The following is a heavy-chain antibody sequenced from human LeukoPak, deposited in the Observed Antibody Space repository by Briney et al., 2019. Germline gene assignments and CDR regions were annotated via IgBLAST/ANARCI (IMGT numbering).Heavy chain of an antibody. Sequence: SETLSLTCTVSGDSIRSYYWSWIRQPPGKGLAWIGYVYYSGSANYNPSLKSRVTISVDTSKNQFSLMLSSVTAADTAVYYCARVSARSNSWYYFDYWGQGTLVTVSS. CDR3: ARVSARSNSWYYFDY. V-gene: IGHV4-59*01. J-gene: IGHJ4*02. D-gene: IGHD2-2*01. CDR2: VYYSGSA. CDR1: GDSIRSYY.